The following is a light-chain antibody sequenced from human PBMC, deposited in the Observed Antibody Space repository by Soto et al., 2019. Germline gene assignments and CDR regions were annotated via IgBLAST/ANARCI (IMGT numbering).Light chain of an antibody. J-gene: IGKJ4*01. CDR1: QGISNY. CDR2: TAS. CDR3: QNYNGAPQLT. V-gene: IGKV1-27*01. Sequence: DIQMTQSPSSLSASVGDRVTIACRASQGISNYLAWYQQKPGKVPKLLICTASTLQSGVPSRFSGSGSGTDFTLTISSLQPEDVATYYFQNYNGAPQLTFGGGTKVEI.